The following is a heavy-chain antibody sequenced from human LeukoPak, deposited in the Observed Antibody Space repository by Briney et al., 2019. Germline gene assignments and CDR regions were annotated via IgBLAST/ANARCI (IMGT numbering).Heavy chain of an antibody. CDR2: VNESGGT. CDR1: VGSFSGYH. D-gene: IGHD3-22*01. J-gene: IGHJ3*02. Sequence: SETLSLTCAVYVGSFSGYHWNWIRQPPGKGPEWIGEVNESGGTNINPSLRSRVILSVDTSINQFSLKLTSVTAADTAVYYCARHSGYYYARDAFDIWGQGTMVTVSS. CDR3: ARHSGYYYARDAFDI. V-gene: IGHV4-34*01.